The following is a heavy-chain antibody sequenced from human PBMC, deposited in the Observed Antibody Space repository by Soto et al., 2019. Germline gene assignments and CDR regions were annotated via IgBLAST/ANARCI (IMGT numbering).Heavy chain of an antibody. Sequence: PSETLSLTCTVSSGSITFYYWTCIRQSPGKGLEWIGYIAYNGTTTYNPSLKSRVTISLDTSKSRFSLRLTSATAADKATYYCARGQYFSLWSGLKYYFDNWGQGAQVTVSS. CDR1: SGSITFYY. D-gene: IGHD3-3*01. CDR2: IAYNGTT. CDR3: ARGQYFSLWSGLKYYFDN. V-gene: IGHV4-59*01. J-gene: IGHJ4*02.